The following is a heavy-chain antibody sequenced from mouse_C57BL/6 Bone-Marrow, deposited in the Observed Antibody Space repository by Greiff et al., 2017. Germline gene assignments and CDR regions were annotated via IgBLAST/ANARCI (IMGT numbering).Heavy chain of an antibody. CDR1: GYTFTSYW. V-gene: IGHV1-7*01. D-gene: IGHD2-4*01. CDR3: ARSRNYDYDWTWFAY. Sequence: QVQLQQSGAELAKPGASVKLSCKASGYTFTSYWMHWVKQRPGQGLEWIGYINPSSGYTKYNQKFTDKAPLTADKSSSTTYMQLSSLTYEDSAVYYCARSRNYDYDWTWFAYWGQGTLVTVSA. CDR2: INPSSGYT. J-gene: IGHJ3*01.